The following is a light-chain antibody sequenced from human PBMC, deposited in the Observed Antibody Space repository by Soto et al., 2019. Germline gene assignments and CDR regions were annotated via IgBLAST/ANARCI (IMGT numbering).Light chain of an antibody. CDR1: QSVSTNY. CDR3: QQYGVSPMCT. V-gene: IGKV3-20*01. Sequence: EIVLTQSPGTLSLSPGERATLSCRASQSVSTNYLAWYQQKPGQAPRLLIYGASSRATGIPDRFSGSGSGTDFTLTISRLEPEDFAVYYWQQYGVSPMCTFGQGTKLEIK. J-gene: IGKJ2*02. CDR2: GAS.